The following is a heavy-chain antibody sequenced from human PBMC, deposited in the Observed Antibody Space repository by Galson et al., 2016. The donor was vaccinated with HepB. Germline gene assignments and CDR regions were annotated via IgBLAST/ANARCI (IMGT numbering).Heavy chain of an antibody. V-gene: IGHV3-30*03. CDR3: AIPDY. Sequence: SLRLSCAVSGFTFSGYGMHWVRQAPGKGLEWVALISHAGTKTFYADSVKGRFTISRDNSKNTLSLQMNSLRPEDTAVYYCAIPDYWGQGTLVTVSS. J-gene: IGHJ4*02. CDR1: GFTFSGYG. CDR2: ISHAGTKT.